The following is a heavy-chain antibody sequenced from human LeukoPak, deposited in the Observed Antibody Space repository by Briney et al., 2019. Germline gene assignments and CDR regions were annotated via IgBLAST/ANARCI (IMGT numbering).Heavy chain of an antibody. Sequence: SETLSLTCTVSGGSISSGDYYWSSIRQPPGKGLEWIGYIYYSGRTYYNPSLKSRVTISVDTSKNQFSLKLSSVTAADTAVYYCAVDAYGDYDYFDYWGQGTLVTVSS. CDR1: GGSISSGDYY. V-gene: IGHV4-30-4*01. D-gene: IGHD4-17*01. CDR2: IYYSGRT. J-gene: IGHJ4*02. CDR3: AVDAYGDYDYFDY.